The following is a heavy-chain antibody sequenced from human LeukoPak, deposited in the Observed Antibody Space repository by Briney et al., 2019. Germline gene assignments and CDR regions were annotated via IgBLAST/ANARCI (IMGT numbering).Heavy chain of an antibody. J-gene: IGHJ4*02. D-gene: IGHD3-16*02. CDR2: IYYSGRT. CDR1: GASISISNYY. CDR3: ARDPVFAFGGVIVNDY. V-gene: IGHV4-39*07. Sequence: SETLSLTCSVSGASISISNYYWGWIRQPPGKGLEWIGSIYYSGRTYYNPSLKSRVTISVDTSKNQFSLKLRSVTAADTAVYYCARDPVFAFGGVIVNDYWGQGTLVTVSS.